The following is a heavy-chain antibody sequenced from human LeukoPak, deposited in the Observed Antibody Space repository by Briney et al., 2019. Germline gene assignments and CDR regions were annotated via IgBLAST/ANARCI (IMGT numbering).Heavy chain of an antibody. Sequence: GGSLRLSCAASGFTFSDYYMSWIRQAPGKGLEWISYISSSGSTINYADSVKGRFTISRDNAKNSLYLQMNSLRAEDTAVYYCARAFYTSSWPYFQHWGQSTLVTVSS. V-gene: IGHV3-11*01. CDR1: GFTFSDYY. CDR2: ISSSGSTI. CDR3: ARAFYTSSWPYFQH. D-gene: IGHD6-13*01. J-gene: IGHJ1*01.